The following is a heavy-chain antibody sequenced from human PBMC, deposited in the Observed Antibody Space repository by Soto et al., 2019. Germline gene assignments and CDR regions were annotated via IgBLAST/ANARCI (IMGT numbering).Heavy chain of an antibody. CDR1: GFSLSTSGVG. CDR2: IYWDDDK. J-gene: IGHJ4*02. Sequence: QITLKESGPTLVKPTQTLTLTCTFSGFSLSTSGVGVGWIRQPPGKALEWLALIYWDDDKRYSPSLKSSLSIXKXXSKNQVVLTVTNVDPVDTGTYYFAHDDVAQQRFDYWGQGTLVTVSS. V-gene: IGHV2-5*02. CDR3: AHDDVAQQRFDY. D-gene: IGHD1-1*01.